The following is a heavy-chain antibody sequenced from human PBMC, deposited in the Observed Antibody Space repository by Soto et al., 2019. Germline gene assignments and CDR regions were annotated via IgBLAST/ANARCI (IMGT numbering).Heavy chain of an antibody. Sequence: GGSLRLSCISPGFTFRTYTMNWVRQAPGKGLEWVSGIRGFSPYTFYAESVKGRFTISRDNAKNSLYLQMNSLRAEDTAVYYCARDRGYDAHDYYYNAMDVWGQGTTV. J-gene: IGHJ6*02. V-gene: IGHV3-21*01. CDR1: GFTFRTYT. CDR3: ARDRGYDAHDYYYNAMDV. D-gene: IGHD2-15*01. CDR2: IRGFSPYT.